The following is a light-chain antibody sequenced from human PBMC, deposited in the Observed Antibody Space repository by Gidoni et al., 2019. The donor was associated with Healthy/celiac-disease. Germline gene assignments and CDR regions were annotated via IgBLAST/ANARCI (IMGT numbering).Light chain of an antibody. J-gene: IGKJ5*01. V-gene: IGKV2D-30*01. CDR3: MPGTHWPLT. Sequence: DVVMTQSPLSLPVTLGQPASISCRSSQSLVYSVGNPLVTWFQQRPGQSPRRLIYKVSNWDSGVPDRFGGRGSGPDFTLKISRVEAEDVGFYYFMPGTHWPLTLGQGTRLEIK. CDR1: QSLVYSVGNPL. CDR2: KVS.